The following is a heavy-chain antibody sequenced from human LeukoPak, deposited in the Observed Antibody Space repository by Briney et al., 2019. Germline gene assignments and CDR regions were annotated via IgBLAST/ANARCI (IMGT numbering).Heavy chain of an antibody. V-gene: IGHV1-24*01. D-gene: IGHD5-12*01. CDR2: FDPEDGET. Sequence: ASVKVSCKVSGYTLTELSMHWVRQAPGKGLEWMGGFDPEDGETIYAQKFQGRVTMTEDTSTDTAYMELSSLRSEDTAVYYCAVRPSLGGYSGYDPFDYWGQGTLVTVSS. J-gene: IGHJ4*02. CDR1: GYTLTELS. CDR3: AVRPSLGGYSGYDPFDY.